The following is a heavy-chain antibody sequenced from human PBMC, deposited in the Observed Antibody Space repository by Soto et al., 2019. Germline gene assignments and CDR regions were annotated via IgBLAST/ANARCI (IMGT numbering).Heavy chain of an antibody. CDR1: VFTVSSNF. CDR2: IFPGGST. V-gene: IGHV3-66*01. CDR3: VRRALSHAFVDY. J-gene: IGHJ4*02. D-gene: IGHD3-10*01. Sequence: EVQLMESGGGLVQPGGSLRLSCAASVFTVSSNFMKWVRQAPGKGLEWVSVIFPGGSTYYADSVKGRFTISRDISKNTVDLQMNSLRSEDTAVYFCVRRALSHAFVDYWVQGTLVTVSS.